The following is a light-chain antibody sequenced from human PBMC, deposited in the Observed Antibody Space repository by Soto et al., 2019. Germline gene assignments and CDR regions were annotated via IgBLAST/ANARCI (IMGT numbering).Light chain of an antibody. CDR2: EVN. Sequence: QSVLTRPPSASGSPGQSVTISCTGTNSDVGGYQYVSWYQDHPGKAPKLIIYEVNKRPSGVPDRFSGSKSGNTASLTVTGLQAEDEADYYCCSYGDNNYFVFGTGTKLTVL. CDR1: NSDVGGYQY. V-gene: IGLV2-8*01. J-gene: IGLJ1*01. CDR3: CSYGDNNYFV.